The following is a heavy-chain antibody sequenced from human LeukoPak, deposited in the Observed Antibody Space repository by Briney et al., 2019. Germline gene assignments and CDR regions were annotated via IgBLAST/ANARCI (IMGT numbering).Heavy chain of an antibody. CDR2: INHSGST. V-gene: IGHV4-34*01. CDR1: GGSFSGYY. CDR3: AREMSSGWFPIDY. D-gene: IGHD6-19*01. J-gene: IGHJ4*02. Sequence: PSETLSLTCGVDGGSFSGYYWNWIRQPPEKGLEWIGEINHSGSTNYNPSLKSRVTISVDTSKNQFSLKLSSVTAADTAVYYCAREMSSGWFPIDYWGQGTLVTVSS.